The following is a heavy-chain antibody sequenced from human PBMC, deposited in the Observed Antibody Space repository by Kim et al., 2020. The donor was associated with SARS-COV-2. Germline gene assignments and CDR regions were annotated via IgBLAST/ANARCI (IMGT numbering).Heavy chain of an antibody. V-gene: IGHV4-39*01. D-gene: IGHD3-10*01. CDR2: IYYSGST. CDR3: ATTITMVRGAYAPPDY. Sequence: SETLSLTCTVSGGSISSSSYYWGWIRQPPGKGLEWIGSIYYSGSTYYNPSLKSRVTISVDTSKNQFSLKLSSVTAADTAVYYCATTITMVRGAYAPPDYWGQGTLVTVSS. J-gene: IGHJ4*02. CDR1: GGSISSSSYY.